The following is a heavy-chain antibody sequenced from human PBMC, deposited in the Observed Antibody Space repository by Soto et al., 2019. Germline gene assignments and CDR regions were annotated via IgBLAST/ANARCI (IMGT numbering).Heavy chain of an antibody. J-gene: IGHJ4*02. CDR2: IYYSGTT. D-gene: IGHD4-17*01. CDR1: GGSISSYY. CDR3: ARQNSYGGNFDY. Sequence: SETLSLTCTVSGGSISSYYWSWIRQPPGKGLEWIGYIYYSGTTNYNPSLKSRVTISLDTSKNQFSLKWSFVTAADTAVYYCARQNSYGGNFDYWGQGTLVTVSS. V-gene: IGHV4-59*08.